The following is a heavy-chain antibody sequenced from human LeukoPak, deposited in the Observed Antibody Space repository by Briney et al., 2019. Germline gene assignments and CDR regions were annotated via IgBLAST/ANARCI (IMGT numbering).Heavy chain of an antibody. J-gene: IGHJ4*02. V-gene: IGHV1-18*01. Sequence: ASVRVSCKASGYTFSIYGFSWVRQAPGQGLEWMGWISVYNGNTNYAQKFQGRVTMTTDTSTSTAHMELRSLRSEDTAVYYCATASGGYGDYEGNYFDYWGQGTLVTVSS. CDR2: ISVYNGNT. D-gene: IGHD4-17*01. CDR3: ATASGGYGDYEGNYFDY. CDR1: GYTFSIYG.